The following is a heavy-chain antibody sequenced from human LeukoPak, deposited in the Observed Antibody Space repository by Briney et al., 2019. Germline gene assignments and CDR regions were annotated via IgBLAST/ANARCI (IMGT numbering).Heavy chain of an antibody. J-gene: IGHJ4*02. CDR1: DYTFTSYG. Sequence: ASVKVSCKASDYTFTSYGISWVRQAPGQGLEWMGWISAYNGNTNYAQKLQGRVTMTTDTSTSTAYMELRSLRSDDTAVYYCARDHSIAAAGTGNDYWGQGTLVTVSS. D-gene: IGHD6-13*01. V-gene: IGHV1-18*01. CDR2: ISAYNGNT. CDR3: ARDHSIAAAGTGNDY.